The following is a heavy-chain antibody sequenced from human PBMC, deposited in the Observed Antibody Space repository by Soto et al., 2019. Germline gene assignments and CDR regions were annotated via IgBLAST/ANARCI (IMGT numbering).Heavy chain of an antibody. CDR1: GGTFSSYA. CDR2: IIPIFGTA. D-gene: IGHD6-6*01. V-gene: IGHV1-69*01. CDR3: AGFEYSSSGYYYYGMDV. J-gene: IGHJ6*02. Sequence: QVQLVQSGAEVKKPGSSVKVSCKASGGTFSSYAISWVRQAPGQGLEWMGGIIPIFGTANYAQKFQGRVTITAGESTSTAYMELSSLRSEDTAVYYCAGFEYSSSGYYYYGMDVWGQGTTVTVSS.